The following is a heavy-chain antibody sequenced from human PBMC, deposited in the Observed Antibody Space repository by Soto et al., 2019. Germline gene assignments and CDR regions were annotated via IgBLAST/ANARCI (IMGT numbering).Heavy chain of an antibody. V-gene: IGHV1-69*13. Sequence: ASVKVSCKASGGTFSSYAISWVRQAPGQGLEWMGGIIPIFGTANYAQKFQGRVTITADESTSTAYMELSSLRSEDTAVYYCATVRAGPMIVVATPYYYYGMDVWGQGTTVTVSS. CDR1: GGTFSSYA. CDR3: ATVRAGPMIVVATPYYYYGMDV. CDR2: IIPIFGTA. D-gene: IGHD3-22*01. J-gene: IGHJ6*02.